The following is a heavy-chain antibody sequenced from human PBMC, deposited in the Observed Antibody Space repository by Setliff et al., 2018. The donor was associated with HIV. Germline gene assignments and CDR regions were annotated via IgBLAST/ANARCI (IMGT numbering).Heavy chain of an antibody. CDR2: ISWNSGSI. J-gene: IGHJ4*02. Sequence: GGSLRLSCAASGFTFDDYAMHWVRQAPGKGLEWVSGISWNSGSIGYADSVKGRFTISRDNAKNSLYLQMNSLRAEDTAVYYCARSYYYDSSVGYWGQGTLVTVAS. CDR3: ARSYYYDSSVGY. V-gene: IGHV3-9*01. CDR1: GFTFDDYA. D-gene: IGHD3-22*01.